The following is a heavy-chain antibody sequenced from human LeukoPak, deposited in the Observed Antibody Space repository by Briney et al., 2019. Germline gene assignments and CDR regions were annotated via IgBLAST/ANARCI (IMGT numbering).Heavy chain of an antibody. D-gene: IGHD6-13*01. J-gene: IGHJ4*02. V-gene: IGHV3-11*01. CDR3: AKDGGRYSSSWFLDY. CDR1: GFTFRDYD. Sequence: PGGSLRLSCAASGFTFRDYDMTWIRQAPGKGLEWVSYISSSDRTIYNAESVKGRFTISRDNSKNSLYLQMNSLRTEDTALYYCAKDGGRYSSSWFLDYWGQGTLVTVSS. CDR2: ISSSDRTI.